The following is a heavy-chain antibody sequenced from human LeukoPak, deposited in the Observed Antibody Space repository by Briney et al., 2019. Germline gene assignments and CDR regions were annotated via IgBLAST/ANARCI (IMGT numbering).Heavy chain of an antibody. CDR2: ISSSGSTI. V-gene: IGHV3-48*03. J-gene: IGHJ6*03. CDR1: GFTFSSYE. CDR3: AREGYYYDSSGYYDYYYYYYMDV. D-gene: IGHD3-22*01. Sequence: GGSLRLSCAASGFTFSSYEMNWVRQAPGKGLEWVSYISSSGSTIYYADSVKGRFTISRDNAKNSLYLQMNSLRAEDTAVYHCAREGYYYDSSGYYDYYYYYYMDVWGKGTTVTISS.